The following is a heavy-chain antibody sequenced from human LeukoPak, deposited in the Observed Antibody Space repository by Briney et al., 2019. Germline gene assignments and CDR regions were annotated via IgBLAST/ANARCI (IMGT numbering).Heavy chain of an antibody. CDR3: ARGPDDAFDI. Sequence: GGSLRLSCAASGFTFSSYSMNWVRQAPGKGPEWVSSISSSSSYIYYADSVKGRFTISRDNAKNSLCLQMNSLRAEDTAVYYCARGPDDAFDIWGQGTMVTVSS. CDR1: GFTFSSYS. CDR2: ISSSSSYI. J-gene: IGHJ3*02. V-gene: IGHV3-21*01.